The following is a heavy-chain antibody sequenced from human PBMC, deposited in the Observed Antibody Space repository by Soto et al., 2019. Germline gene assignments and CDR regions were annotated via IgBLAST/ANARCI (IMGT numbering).Heavy chain of an antibody. V-gene: IGHV3-48*02. CDR2: ISSSSSTI. J-gene: IGHJ4*02. D-gene: IGHD5-12*01. CDR1: GFTFSSYS. CDR3: ARVLYSGYGVTGYYFDY. Sequence: GGSLRLSCAASGFTFSSYSMNWVRQAPGKGLEWVSYISSSSSTIYYADSVKGRFTISRDNAKNSLYLQMNSLRDEDTAVYYCARVLYSGYGVTGYYFDYWGQGTLVTVSS.